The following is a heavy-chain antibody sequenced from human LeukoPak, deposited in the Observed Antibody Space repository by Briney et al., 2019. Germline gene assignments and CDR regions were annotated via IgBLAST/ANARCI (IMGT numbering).Heavy chain of an antibody. J-gene: IGHJ6*03. V-gene: IGHV3-15*01. CDR3: AKGYGWEASYYYYYMDV. CDR2: IKSEVDGGTT. CDR1: GFTFSHAW. Sequence: GGSLRLSCAVSGFTFSHAWMSWVRQAPGKGLEWVGRIKSEVDGGTTDYAAPVKGRFTIARDDSKNTLYLQMNSLRAEDTAVYYCAKGYGWEASYYYYYMDVWGKGTTVTISS. D-gene: IGHD1-26*01.